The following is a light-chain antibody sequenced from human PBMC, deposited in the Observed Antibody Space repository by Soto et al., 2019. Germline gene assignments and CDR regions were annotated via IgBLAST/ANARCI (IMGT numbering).Light chain of an antibody. CDR3: QHYNRYSEA. Sequence: DIQMTQSPSTLSGSVGDRVTITCRASQTISSWLAWYQQKPGKAPKLLIYKASTLKGGVPSRFSGSGSGAEFTLTISSLQPDDFATYYCQHYNRYSEAFGQGTKVDIK. V-gene: IGKV1-5*03. J-gene: IGKJ1*01. CDR1: QTISSW. CDR2: KAS.